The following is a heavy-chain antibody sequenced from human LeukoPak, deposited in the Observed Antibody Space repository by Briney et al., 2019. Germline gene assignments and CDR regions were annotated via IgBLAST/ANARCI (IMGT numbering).Heavy chain of an antibody. D-gene: IGHD3-10*01. CDR2: IYHSGST. CDR1: GYSISSGYY. Sequence: SESLSLTCTVSGYSISSGYYWGLRRPPPGKGPWLIGSIYHSGSTYYNPSLKSRVTISVDTSKNQFSLKLSSVTAADTAVYYCARITMVRGVMDAFDIWGQGTMVTVSS. J-gene: IGHJ3*02. V-gene: IGHV4-38-2*02. CDR3: ARITMVRGVMDAFDI.